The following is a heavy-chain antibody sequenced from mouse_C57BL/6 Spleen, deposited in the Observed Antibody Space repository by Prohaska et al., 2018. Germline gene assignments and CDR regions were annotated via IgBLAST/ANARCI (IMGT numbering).Heavy chain of an antibody. J-gene: IGHJ2*01. Sequence: EVQLVESGGGLVKPGGPLKLSCAASGFTFSDYGMHWVRQAPEKGLEWVAYSSSGSMTIYYADTVKGRFTISRDNAKNTLVLQMTSLRSEDTAMYYCARPNPRGYYFDYWGQGTTLTVSS. D-gene: IGHD4-1*01. V-gene: IGHV5-17*01. CDR3: ARPNPRGYYFDY. CDR1: GFTFSDYG. CDR2: SSSGSMTI.